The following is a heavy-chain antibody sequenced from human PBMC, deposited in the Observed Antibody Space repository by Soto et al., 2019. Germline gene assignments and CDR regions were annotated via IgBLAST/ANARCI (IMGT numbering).Heavy chain of an antibody. J-gene: IGHJ4*02. D-gene: IGHD3-9*01. CDR3: AIAYYDILTGYYIDY. CDR1: GGSISSYY. Sequence: PSETLSLTCTVSGGSISSYYWSWIRQPPGKGLEWIGYIYYSGSTNYNPSLKSRVTISVDTSKNQFSLKLSSVTAADTAVYYCAIAYYDILTGYYIDYWGQGTLVTVS. V-gene: IGHV4-59*01. CDR2: IYYSGST.